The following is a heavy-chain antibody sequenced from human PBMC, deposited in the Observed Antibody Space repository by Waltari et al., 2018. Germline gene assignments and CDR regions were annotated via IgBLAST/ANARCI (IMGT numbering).Heavy chain of an antibody. Sequence: EVQLVESGGGLVQPGRSLRLSCAASGFTFVGFAIPWVRKAPGKGLEWVAGINWNSGNIRYADSVKGRFIISRDNAKNSLYLQMNSLRDEDTAFYYCVKSAGGATIWLVFDDWGQGTLVTVSS. J-gene: IGHJ4*02. CDR1: GFTFVGFA. CDR3: VKSAGGATIWLVFDD. CDR2: INWNSGNI. V-gene: IGHV3-9*01. D-gene: IGHD3-16*01.